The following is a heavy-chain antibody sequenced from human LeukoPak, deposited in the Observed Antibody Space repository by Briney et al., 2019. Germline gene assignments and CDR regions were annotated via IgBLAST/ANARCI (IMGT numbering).Heavy chain of an antibody. D-gene: IGHD3-22*01. J-gene: IGHJ4*02. CDR2: IKEDGSDK. V-gene: IGHV3-7*01. Sequence: GGSLRLSCAASGFTFSSYWMSWVRQAPGKGLEWVANIKEDGSDKCYMDSVKGRFTISRDNAKNSLYLQMNSLRAEDTAVYYCARDRGYLTFDYWGQGTLVTVSS. CDR3: ARDRGYLTFDY. CDR1: GFTFSSYW.